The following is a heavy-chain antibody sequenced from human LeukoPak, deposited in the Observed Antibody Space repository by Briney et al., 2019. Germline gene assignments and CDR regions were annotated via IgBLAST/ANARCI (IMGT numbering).Heavy chain of an antibody. V-gene: IGHV4-4*09. CDR2: IYTSGST. J-gene: IGHJ4*02. D-gene: IGHD3-3*01. CDR3: ASSPLYDFWSGYSDY. CDR1: GGSISSYY. Sequence: SETLSLTCTVSGGSISSYYWSWIRQPPGKGLEWIGYIYTSGSTNYNPFLKSRVTISVDTSKNQFSLKLSSVTAADTAVYYCASSPLYDFWSGYSDYWGQGTLVTVSS.